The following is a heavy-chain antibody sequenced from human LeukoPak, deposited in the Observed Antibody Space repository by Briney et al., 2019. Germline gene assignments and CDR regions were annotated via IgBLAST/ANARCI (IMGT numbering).Heavy chain of an antibody. CDR1: GFTFSDYY. CDR2: IGSSGRTI. J-gene: IGHJ3*02. D-gene: IGHD6-19*01. V-gene: IGHV3-11*04. Sequence: GSLRLSCAASGFTFSDYYMSWIRQAPGKGLEWVSYIGSSGRTIYYADSVKGRFTISRDNAKNSLHLQMNSLRAEDTAVYYCARDGKAVAVAFDIWGQGTMVTVSS. CDR3: ARDGKAVAVAFDI.